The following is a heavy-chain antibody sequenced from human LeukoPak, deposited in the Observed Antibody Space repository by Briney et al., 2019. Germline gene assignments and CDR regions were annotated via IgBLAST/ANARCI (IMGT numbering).Heavy chain of an antibody. CDR2: IIPIFGTA. V-gene: IGHV1-69*13. CDR1: GGTFSSYA. CDR3: ARVARYGNYYDSSGPFDY. D-gene: IGHD3-22*01. Sequence: ASVKVSCKASGGTFSSYAISWVRQAPGQGLEWMGGIIPIFGTASYAQKFQGRVTITADESTSTAYMELSSLRSEDTAVYYCARVARYGNYYDSSGPFDYWGQGTLVTVSS. J-gene: IGHJ4*02.